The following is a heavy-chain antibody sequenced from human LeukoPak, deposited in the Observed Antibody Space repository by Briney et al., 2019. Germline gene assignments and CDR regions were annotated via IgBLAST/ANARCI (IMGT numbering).Heavy chain of an antibody. CDR3: AKSEHIVVVTAIPGYFQH. CDR2: ISGSGGTT. D-gene: IGHD2-21*02. J-gene: IGHJ1*01. V-gene: IGHV3-23*01. CDR1: GFTFSSYA. Sequence: GGSLRLSCAASGFTFSSYAMSWVRQAPGKGLEWVSAISGSGGTTYYADSVKGRFTISRDNSKNTLYLQMNSLRAEDTAVYYCAKSEHIVVVTAIPGYFQHWGQGTLVTVSS.